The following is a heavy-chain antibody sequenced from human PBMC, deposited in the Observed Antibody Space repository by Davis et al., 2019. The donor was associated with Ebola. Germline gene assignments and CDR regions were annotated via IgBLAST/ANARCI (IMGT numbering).Heavy chain of an antibody. CDR3: ARWALYDSSGYRMDV. CDR2: INPSGGST. D-gene: IGHD3-22*01. V-gene: IGHV1-46*01. J-gene: IGHJ6*02. Sequence: ASVKVSCKTSGYTFTSYGISWLRQAPGQGLEWMGIINPSGGSTSYAQKFQGRVTMTRDTSTSTVYMELSSLRSEDTAVYYCARWALYDSSGYRMDVWGQGTTVTVSS. CDR1: GYTFTSYG.